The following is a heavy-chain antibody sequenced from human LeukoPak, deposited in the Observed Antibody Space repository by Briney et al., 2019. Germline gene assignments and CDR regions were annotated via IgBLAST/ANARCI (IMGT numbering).Heavy chain of an antibody. CDR2: ISYDGSNK. V-gene: IGHV3-30-3*01. J-gene: IGHJ4*02. CDR1: GFTFSSYA. D-gene: IGHD1-26*01. Sequence: PGGSLRLSCAASGFTFSSYAMHWVRQAPGKGLEWVAVISYDGSNKYYADSVKGRFTVSRDNSKNTLYLQMNSLRAEDTAVYYCASQAAGSGSYYYYFDYWGQGTLVTVSS. CDR3: ASQAAGSGSYYYYFDY.